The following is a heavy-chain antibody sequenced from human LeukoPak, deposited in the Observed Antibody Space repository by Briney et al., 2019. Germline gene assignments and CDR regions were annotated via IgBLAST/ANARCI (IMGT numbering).Heavy chain of an antibody. CDR3: ARLSGTSGTSSRVLHY. CDR2: ISGSGEDT. V-gene: IGHV3-23*01. Sequence: GGSLRLSCAASGFTFTTYAMIWDRQAPGKGLEWVSAISGSGEDTYYADSVRGRFTISRDNSENTLSLQMNRLRAEDTAVYHCARLSGTSGTSSRVLHYWGQGTLVTVSS. D-gene: IGHD1-1*01. J-gene: IGHJ4*02. CDR1: GFTFTTYA.